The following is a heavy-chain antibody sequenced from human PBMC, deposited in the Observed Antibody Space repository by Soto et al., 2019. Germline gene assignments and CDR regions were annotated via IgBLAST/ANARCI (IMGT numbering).Heavy chain of an antibody. D-gene: IGHD1-1*01. Sequence: GESLKISCAASGFTFSSYAMSWVRQAPGKGLEWVSAISGSGGSTYYADSVKGRFTISRDNSKNTLYLQMNSLRAEDTAVYYCAKATRDPQLDYWGQGTLVTVSS. V-gene: IGHV3-23*01. CDR3: AKATRDPQLDY. J-gene: IGHJ4*02. CDR2: ISGSGGST. CDR1: GFTFSSYA.